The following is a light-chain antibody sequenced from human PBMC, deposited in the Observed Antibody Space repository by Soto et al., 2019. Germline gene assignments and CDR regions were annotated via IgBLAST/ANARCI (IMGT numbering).Light chain of an antibody. V-gene: IGKV1-39*01. Sequence: DLPMTQSPSSLSASVGDRVTITCRASQTVSTSLNWYQQKPGKAPNLLIYAASSLQSGVPSRFSGRGSGTDFTLIISSLQPEDFATYYCQQSYSTPVTFGQGTRLEIK. CDR2: AAS. CDR1: QTVSTS. CDR3: QQSYSTPVT. J-gene: IGKJ5*01.